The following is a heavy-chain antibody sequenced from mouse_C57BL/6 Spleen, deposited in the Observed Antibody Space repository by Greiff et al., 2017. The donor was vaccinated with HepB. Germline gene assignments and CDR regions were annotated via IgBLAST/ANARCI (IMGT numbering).Heavy chain of an antibody. Sequence: QVQLQQSGAELVKPGASVKLSCKASGYTFTSYWMHWVKQRPGQGLEWIGMIHPNSGSTNYNEKFKSKATLTVDKSSSTAYMQLSSLTSEDSAVYYCAIGIRDYGSLFAYWGQGTLVTVSA. J-gene: IGHJ3*01. CDR3: AIGIRDYGSLFAY. V-gene: IGHV1-64*01. CDR2: IHPNSGST. CDR1: GYTFTSYW. D-gene: IGHD1-1*01.